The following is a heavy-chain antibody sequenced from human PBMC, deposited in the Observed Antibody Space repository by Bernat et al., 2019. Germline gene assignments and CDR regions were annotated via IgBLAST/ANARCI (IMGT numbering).Heavy chain of an antibody. CDR3: ARRTVAATGDDDFDI. V-gene: IGHV2-70*15. J-gene: IGHJ3*02. D-gene: IGHD6-19*01. Sequence: QVTLRESGPALVKPTQTLTLTCTFSGFSLSTSGMCVSWIRQPPGKALEWLARIDWDDDKYYSTSLKTRLTISKDTSKNQVVLTMTNMDPVDTATYYCARRTVAATGDDDFDIWGQGTMVTVSS. CDR2: IDWDDDK. CDR1: GFSLSTSGMC.